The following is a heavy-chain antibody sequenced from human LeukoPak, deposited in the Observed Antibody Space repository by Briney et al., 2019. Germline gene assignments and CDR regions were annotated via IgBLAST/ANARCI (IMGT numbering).Heavy chain of an antibody. CDR1: GFTFSSYG. CDR3: ARDPYSGSYGNYYYFMDV. Sequence: GGSLRLSCAVSGFTFSSYGMHWVRQAPGKGLEWVSSITSGSSYIYYADSVKGRFTISRDNAKNSLYLQMNSLRAEDTAVYYCARDPYSGSYGNYYYFMDVWGKGTTVTISS. CDR2: ITSGSSYI. D-gene: IGHD1-26*01. V-gene: IGHV3-21*01. J-gene: IGHJ6*03.